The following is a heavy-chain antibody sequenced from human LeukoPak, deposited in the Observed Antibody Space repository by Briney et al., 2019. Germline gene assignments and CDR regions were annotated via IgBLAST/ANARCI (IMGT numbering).Heavy chain of an antibody. Sequence: SETLSLTCTVSGGSISSSSYYWGWIRQPPGKGLEWIGSIYYSGSTYYNPSLKSRVTISVDTSKNQFSLKLSSVTAADTAVYYCARGGPIGYVYWGQGTLVTVSS. D-gene: IGHD3-16*01. V-gene: IGHV4-39*01. CDR2: IYYSGST. J-gene: IGHJ4*02. CDR3: ARGGPIGYVY. CDR1: GGSISSSSYY.